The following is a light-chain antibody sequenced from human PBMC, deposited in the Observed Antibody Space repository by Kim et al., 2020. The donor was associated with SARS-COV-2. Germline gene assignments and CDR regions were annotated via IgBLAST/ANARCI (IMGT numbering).Light chain of an antibody. V-gene: IGKV1-39*01. CDR3: QQSYSSPPT. Sequence: ASVGDRVTITCRASQSIASFLNWYHQKPGKAPKLLVYAASSLHSGVPPRFSGSGSGTNFTLTISSLQAEDFATYFCQQSYSSPPTFGQGTKVEIK. CDR1: QSIASF. J-gene: IGKJ1*01. CDR2: AAS.